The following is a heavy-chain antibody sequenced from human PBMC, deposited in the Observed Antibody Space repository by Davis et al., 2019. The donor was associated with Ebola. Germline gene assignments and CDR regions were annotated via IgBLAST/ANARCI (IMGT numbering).Heavy chain of an antibody. D-gene: IGHD3-16*01. Sequence: GESLKISCQGVGFTFTNYWIGWVRQMSGKGLEWMGIIFPGDSDTKYSPSFQGQVTMSADKSTNTAFLQWTNLRASDTAMYYCATKRISVLGGVIVPSSFDFWGQGTLVTVSS. CDR2: IFPGDSDT. J-gene: IGHJ4*02. CDR1: GFTFTNYW. V-gene: IGHV5-51*01. CDR3: ATKRISVLGGVIVPSSFDF.